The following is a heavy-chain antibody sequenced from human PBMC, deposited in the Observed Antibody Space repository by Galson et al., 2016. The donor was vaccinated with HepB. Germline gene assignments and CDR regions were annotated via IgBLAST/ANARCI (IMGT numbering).Heavy chain of an antibody. V-gene: IGHV5-51*01. D-gene: IGHD1-26*01. CDR1: GYSFSNYW. Sequence: QSGAEVKKPGESLKISCQGSGYSFSNYWIGWVRQMPGKGLEWMGIIYPGDSDATYSPSFQGQVTISVDMSVSTAYLQWNSLKVSDIAMYYCARRGADSKTYGDAFDIWGQGTMVAVSS. CDR3: ARRGADSKTYGDAFDI. J-gene: IGHJ3*02. CDR2: IYPGDSDA.